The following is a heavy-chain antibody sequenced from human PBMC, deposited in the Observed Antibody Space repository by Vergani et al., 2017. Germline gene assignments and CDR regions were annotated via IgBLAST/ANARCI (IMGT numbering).Heavy chain of an antibody. D-gene: IGHD3-22*01. CDR1: GGSFSGYY. J-gene: IGHJ2*01. CDR2: INHSGST. Sequence: QVQLQQWGAGLLKPSETLSLTCAVYGGSFSGYYWSWIRQPPGKGLEWIGEINHSGSTNYNPSLKSRVTISVDTSKNQFSLKLSSVTAADTAVYYCARGSPYDSSGYYDFRYFDLWGRGTLVTVSS. CDR3: ARGSPYDSSGYYDFRYFDL. V-gene: IGHV4-34*01.